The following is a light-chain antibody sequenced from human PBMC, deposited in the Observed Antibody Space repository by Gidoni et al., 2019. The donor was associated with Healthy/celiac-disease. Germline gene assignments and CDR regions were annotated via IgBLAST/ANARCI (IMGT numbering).Light chain of an antibody. Sequence: QSALTQPASVSWSPGQSITIPCTGTSSDFGMYNLVSWYQQHPGKAPKLMIYEGSTRPSGVSNRFLGSKSGNTACLTISGLQAEDEADYYCCSYAGSSTSVVFGGGTKLTVL. V-gene: IGLV2-23*01. CDR2: EGS. CDR1: SSDFGMYNL. CDR3: CSYAGSSTSVV. J-gene: IGLJ2*01.